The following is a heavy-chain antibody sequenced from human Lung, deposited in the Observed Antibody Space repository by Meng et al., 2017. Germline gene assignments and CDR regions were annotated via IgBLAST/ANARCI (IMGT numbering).Heavy chain of an antibody. V-gene: IGHV1-8*03. D-gene: IGHD2-15*01. CDR3: ARRFCTGGSCYSTIDY. J-gene: IGHJ4*02. CDR2: MNPNSGHA. Sequence: ASVMVSCKASGYPFTTYDINCLRQATGQGLVWMGWMNPNSGHATYAPKFQGRVTLTRDTAISTAYKELSSLRSEDTDLYYCARRFCTGGSCYSTIDYWGQGTLVTVSS. CDR1: GYPFTTYD.